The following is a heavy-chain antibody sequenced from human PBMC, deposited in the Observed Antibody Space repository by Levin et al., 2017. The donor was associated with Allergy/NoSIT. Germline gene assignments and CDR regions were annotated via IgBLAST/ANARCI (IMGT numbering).Heavy chain of an antibody. D-gene: IGHD1-1*01. CDR2: ISQTGSVT. CDR1: GFIFSSYE. Sequence: GGSLRLSCAASGFIFSSYEMNWVRQAPGKGLEYLAYISQTGSVTFYAESVRGRFTISRDNAKNSLYLQINNLRVEDTALYYCAKDNLDGASPHDLWGQGSLVTVSS. CDR3: AKDNLDGASPHDL. J-gene: IGHJ5*02. V-gene: IGHV3-48*03.